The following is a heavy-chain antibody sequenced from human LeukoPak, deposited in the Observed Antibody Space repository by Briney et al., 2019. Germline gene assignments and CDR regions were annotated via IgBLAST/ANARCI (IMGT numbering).Heavy chain of an antibody. CDR1: GFTFNNYW. D-gene: IGHD2-2*01. Sequence: GGSLRLSCTASGFTFNNYWMHWVRLVTGKGLVWVSRINSDGSSRHFADSVKGRFTISRENAKNTVYLQMNSLSGDDTAVYYCARDPYCSSTSCYDYFDYWGQGTLVTVSS. CDR2: INSDGSSR. V-gene: IGHV3-74*01. CDR3: ARDPYCSSTSCYDYFDY. J-gene: IGHJ4*02.